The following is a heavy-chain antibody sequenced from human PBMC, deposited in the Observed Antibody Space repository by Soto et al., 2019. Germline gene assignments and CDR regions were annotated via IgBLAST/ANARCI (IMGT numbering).Heavy chain of an antibody. CDR1: GGSISSGGYY. V-gene: IGHV4-31*03. CDR2: IYYSGST. Sequence: PSETLSLTCTVSGGSISSGGYYWSWIRQHPGKGLEWIGYIYYSGSTYYNPSLKSRVTISVDTSKNQLSLKLSSVTAADTAVYYCASQDSGYDLTFDYWGQGNLVNVS. CDR3: ASQDSGYDLTFDY. J-gene: IGHJ4*02. D-gene: IGHD5-12*01.